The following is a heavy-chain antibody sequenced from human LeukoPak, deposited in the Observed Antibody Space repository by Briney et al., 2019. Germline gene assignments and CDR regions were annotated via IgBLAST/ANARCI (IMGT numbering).Heavy chain of an antibody. V-gene: IGHV5-51*01. D-gene: IGHD6-6*01. CDR1: GYSFTNYW. J-gene: IGHJ4*02. Sequence: GESLKISCKGSGYSFTNYWIAWVRQMHGKGLEWMGIIYPDDSETRYNPSFQGQVTISADWSISTAYLQWSSLKASDTAMYYCARRPPYSSSSCYFDYWGQGALVTLS. CDR2: IYPDDSET. CDR3: ARRPPYSSSSCYFDY.